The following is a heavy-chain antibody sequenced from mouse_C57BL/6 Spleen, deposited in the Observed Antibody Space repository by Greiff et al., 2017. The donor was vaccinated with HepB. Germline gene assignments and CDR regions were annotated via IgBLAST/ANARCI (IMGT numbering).Heavy chain of an antibody. J-gene: IGHJ4*01. V-gene: IGHV1-62-2*01. CDR3: ARHEESPYYDEYAMDY. D-gene: IGHD2-4*01. CDR1: GYTFTEYT. CDR2: FYPGSGSI. Sequence: QVQLQQSGAELVKPGASVKLSCKASGYTFTEYTIHWVKQRPGQGLEWIGWFYPGSGSINYNEKFKDKATLTADKSSSTVYMELSRLTSEDSAVYFWARHEESPYYDEYAMDYWGQGTSVTVSS.